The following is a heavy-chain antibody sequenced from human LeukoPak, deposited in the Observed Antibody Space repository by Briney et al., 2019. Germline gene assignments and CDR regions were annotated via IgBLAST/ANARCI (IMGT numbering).Heavy chain of an antibody. CDR3: ARGRGDYGDYMDS. Sequence: SETLSLTCTVSGGSIDTYYWSWFRQPPGKTLEWIGYITFSWSTNYNPSLKSRVTLSVDTSKNELALKLSSVTAADTAVYYCARGRGDYGDYMDSWGQGTPVIVSS. D-gene: IGHD4-17*01. J-gene: IGHJ4*02. CDR2: ITFSWST. V-gene: IGHV4-59*01. CDR1: GGSIDTYY.